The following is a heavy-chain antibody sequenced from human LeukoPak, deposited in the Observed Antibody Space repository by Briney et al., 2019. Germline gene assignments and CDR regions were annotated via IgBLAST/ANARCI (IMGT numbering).Heavy chain of an antibody. D-gene: IGHD3-22*01. V-gene: IGHV3-21*01. CDR2: ISSSSYI. J-gene: IGHJ4*02. CDR1: GFTFSSYS. Sequence: GGSLRLSCAASGFTFSSYSMNWVRQAPGKGLEWVSSISSSSYIYYADSVKGRFTISRDNAKNSLYLQMNSLRAEDTAVYYCARDEDSSGYCDYWGQGTLVTVSS. CDR3: ARDEDSSGYCDY.